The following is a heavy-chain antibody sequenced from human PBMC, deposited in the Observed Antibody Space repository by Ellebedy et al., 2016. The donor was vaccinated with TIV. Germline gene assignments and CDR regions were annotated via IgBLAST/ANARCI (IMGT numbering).Heavy chain of an antibody. CDR3: AGYVWGSYRHDY. CDR1: GFTFSSYG. J-gene: IGHJ4*02. D-gene: IGHD3-16*02. CDR2: IWYDGSNK. V-gene: IGHV3-33*01. Sequence: PGGSLRLSCAASGFTFSSYGMHWVRQAPGKGLEWVAVIWYDGSNKYYADSVKGRFTISRDNSKNTLYLQMNSLRAVDTAVYYCAGYVWGSYRHDYWGQGTLVTVSS.